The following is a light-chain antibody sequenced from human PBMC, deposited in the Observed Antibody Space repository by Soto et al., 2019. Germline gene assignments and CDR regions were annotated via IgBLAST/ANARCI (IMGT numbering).Light chain of an antibody. CDR3: QQYNGA. Sequence: DIQMTQSPSSLSASVGDRVTITCRASQSIVTYLNWYLQKPGKAPKLLIYAASNLQSGVPSRFSGSGSGTDFTLTISSLQPEDFATYFCQQYNGAFGQGTKVEIK. J-gene: IGKJ1*01. V-gene: IGKV1-39*01. CDR1: QSIVTY. CDR2: AAS.